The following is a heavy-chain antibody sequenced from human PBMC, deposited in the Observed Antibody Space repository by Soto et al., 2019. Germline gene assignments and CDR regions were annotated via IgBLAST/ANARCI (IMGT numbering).Heavy chain of an antibody. CDR1: GFTFSSYA. J-gene: IGHJ3*02. Sequence: GGSLRLSCAASGFTFSSYAMSWVRQAPGKGLEWVSAISGSGGSTYYADSVKGRFTISRDNSKNTLYLQMNSLRAEDTAVYYCAKRDTYYYDSSGLWPAGAFDIWGQGTMVTVSS. V-gene: IGHV3-23*01. CDR2: ISGSGGST. CDR3: AKRDTYYYDSSGLWPAGAFDI. D-gene: IGHD3-22*01.